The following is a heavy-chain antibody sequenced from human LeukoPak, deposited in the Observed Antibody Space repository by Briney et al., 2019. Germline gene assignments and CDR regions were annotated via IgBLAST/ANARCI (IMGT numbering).Heavy chain of an antibody. D-gene: IGHD6-13*01. CDR3: ARDLAFRGYSSSSFDY. Sequence: SETLSLTCTVSGGSISSYYWSWIRQPPGKGLEWIGYIYYSGSTNNNPSLKSRVTISVDTSKNQFSLKLSSVTAADTAVYYCARDLAFRGYSSSSFDYWGQGTLVTVSS. CDR2: IYYSGST. CDR1: GGSISSYY. J-gene: IGHJ4*02. V-gene: IGHV4-59*01.